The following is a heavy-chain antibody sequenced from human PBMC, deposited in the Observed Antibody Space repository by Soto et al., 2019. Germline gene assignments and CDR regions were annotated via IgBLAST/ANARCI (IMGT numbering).Heavy chain of an antibody. D-gene: IGHD5-12*01. Sequence: PSETLSLTCTVYGGSISSYYWSWIRQPPGRGLEWIGYIYYSGSTNYNPSLKSRVTISVDTSKNQFSLKLSSVTAADTAVYYCARHFGRVYGGNDFDYWGQGTRVTVSS. J-gene: IGHJ4*02. CDR3: ARHFGRVYGGNDFDY. CDR1: GGSISSYY. CDR2: IYYSGST. V-gene: IGHV4-59*08.